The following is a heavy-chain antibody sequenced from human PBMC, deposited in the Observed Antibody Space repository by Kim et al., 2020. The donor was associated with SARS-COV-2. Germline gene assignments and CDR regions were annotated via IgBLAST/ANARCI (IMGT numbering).Heavy chain of an antibody. CDR1: GFTFGVYA. V-gene: IGHV3-23*01. CDR3: DAPDY. CDR2: ISDSGRNT. J-gene: IGHJ4*02. Sequence: WGSLRLSCAASGFTFGVYAMSWARQAPGKGLEWVSTISDSGRNTHYADSVKGRFTISRDNSMNTLYLQINSLRAEDTAVYYCDAPDYWGQGTLVTVSS.